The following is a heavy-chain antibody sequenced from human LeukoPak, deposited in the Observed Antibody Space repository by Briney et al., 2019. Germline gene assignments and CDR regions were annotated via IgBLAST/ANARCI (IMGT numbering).Heavy chain of an antibody. CDR3: ARGPNYMVRGVIGY. V-gene: IGHV4-39*07. CDR1: GGSISSSSYY. J-gene: IGHJ4*02. Sequence: KPSETLSLTCTVSGGSISSSSYYWGWIRQPPGKGLEWIGSIYYSGSTYYNPSLKSRVTISVDTSKNQFSLKLSSVTAADTAVYYCARGPNYMVRGVIGYWGQGTLVTVSS. D-gene: IGHD3-10*01. CDR2: IYYSGST.